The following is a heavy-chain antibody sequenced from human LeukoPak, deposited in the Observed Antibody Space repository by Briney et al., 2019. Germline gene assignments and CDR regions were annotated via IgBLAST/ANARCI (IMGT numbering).Heavy chain of an antibody. J-gene: IGHJ6*03. V-gene: IGHV1-2*02. D-gene: IGHD3-3*01. CDR3: ARGDFWSGYPLYYYMDV. CDR2: INPNSGGT. CDR1: GYTFTGYY. Sequence: SVKVSCKASGYTFTGYYMHWVRQAPGQGLEWMGWINPNSGGTNFAQNFQGRVTMTRDTSINTAYMELSRLRSDDTAVYYCARGDFWSGYPLYYYMDVWGKGTTVTVSS.